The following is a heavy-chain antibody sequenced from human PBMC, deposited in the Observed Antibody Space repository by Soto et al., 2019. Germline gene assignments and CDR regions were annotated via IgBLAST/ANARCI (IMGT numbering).Heavy chain of an antibody. Sequence: QVQLVESGGGVVQPGRSLRLSCAASGFDFNTYGLHWVRQAPGKGLEWVAAISFDGGNQYYADYVKGRFTISRDKSNITLYLQMNSLGAEDTATYFCAKVSSVTAAGRGGWFDPWGPGTLLIVSS. D-gene: IGHD6-13*01. CDR3: AKVSSVTAAGRGGWFDP. J-gene: IGHJ5*02. CDR1: GFDFNTYG. CDR2: ISFDGGNQ. V-gene: IGHV3-30*18.